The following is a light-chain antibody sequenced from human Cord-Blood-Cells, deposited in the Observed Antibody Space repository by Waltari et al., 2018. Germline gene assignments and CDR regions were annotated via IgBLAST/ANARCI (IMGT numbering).Light chain of an antibody. CDR1: SSDVGSYNL. J-gene: IGLJ2*01. CDR3: CSYAGSSTLV. Sequence: QSALTQPASVSGSPGQSITISCTGTSSDVGSYNLLSWYQQHPGKAPKHMIYEGSKRPSGVSNRFSGSKSGNTASLTISGLQAEDEADYYCCSYAGSSTLVFGGGTKLTVL. V-gene: IGLV2-23*01. CDR2: EGS.